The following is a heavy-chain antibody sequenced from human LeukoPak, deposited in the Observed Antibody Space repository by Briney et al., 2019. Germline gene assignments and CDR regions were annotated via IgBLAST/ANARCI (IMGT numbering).Heavy chain of an antibody. V-gene: IGHV1-2*02. CDR1: GYTFTGYY. Sequence: ASVKVSCKASGYTFTGYYMHWVRQAPGQGLEWMGWINPNSGGTNYAQKFQGRVTMTRDTSISTAYMELSRLRSDDTAVYYCAKRSLCGGDCYLNDAFDIWGQGTMVTVSS. J-gene: IGHJ3*02. CDR2: INPNSGGT. CDR3: AKRSLCGGDCYLNDAFDI. D-gene: IGHD2-21*01.